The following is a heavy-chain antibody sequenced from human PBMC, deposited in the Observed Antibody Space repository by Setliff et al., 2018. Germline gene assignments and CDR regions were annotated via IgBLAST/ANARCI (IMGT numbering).Heavy chain of an antibody. J-gene: IGHJ4*02. CDR3: ARGDTIFGVIIKSIGGRYFDY. D-gene: IGHD3-3*01. V-gene: IGHV3-48*01. CDR1: GFTFNRHN. Sequence: GGSLRLSCAASGFTFNRHNMNWVRQAPGKGLEWISFINFNADGLYYADSVRGRFTVSRDNAKESLYLQMNNLRAEDTAIYYCARGDTIFGVIIKSIGGRYFDYWGQGTLVTVSS. CDR2: INFNADGL.